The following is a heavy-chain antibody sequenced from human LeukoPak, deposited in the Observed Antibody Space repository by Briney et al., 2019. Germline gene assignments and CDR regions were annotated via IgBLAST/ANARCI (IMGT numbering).Heavy chain of an antibody. Sequence: GGSLRLSCAVSGFTASGFTFSRNSMSWVRQAPGKGLDWVASIREDGSEKYYVDSVKGRFTISRDDAKNSLYLQMDSLRDEDTAVYYCAKDLSTVTTAEYFQHWGQGTLVTVSS. V-gene: IGHV3-7*01. CDR2: IREDGSEK. D-gene: IGHD4-17*01. J-gene: IGHJ1*01. CDR1: GFTFSRNS. CDR3: AKDLSTVTTAEYFQH.